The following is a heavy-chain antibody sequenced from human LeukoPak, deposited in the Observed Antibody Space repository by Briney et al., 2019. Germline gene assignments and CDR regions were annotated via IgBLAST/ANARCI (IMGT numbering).Heavy chain of an antibody. CDR2: IYTSGST. CDR1: GGSISSYY. V-gene: IGHV4-4*09. CDR3: ARGGTGFDY. D-gene: IGHD3/OR15-3a*01. Sequence: SETLSLTCTVSGGSISSYYWSWIRQPPGKGLEWIGYIYTSGSTNYNPSLQSRVTISVDTSKNQFSLKLSSVTAADTAVYYCARGGTGFDYWGQGTLVTVSS. J-gene: IGHJ4*02.